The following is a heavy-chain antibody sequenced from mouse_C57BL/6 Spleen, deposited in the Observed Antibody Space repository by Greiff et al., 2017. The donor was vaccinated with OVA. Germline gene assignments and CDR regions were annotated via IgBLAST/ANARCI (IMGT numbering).Heavy chain of an antibody. CDR2: INPNNGGT. CDR3: ARGNWDDAY. V-gene: IGHV1-26*01. J-gene: IGHJ3*01. CDR1: GYTFTDYY. Sequence: EVQLQQSGPELVKPGASVKISCKASGYTFTDYYMNWVKQSHGKSLEWIGDINPNNGGTSYNQKFKGKATLTVDKSSSTAYMELRSLTSEDSAVYYCARGNWDDAYWGQGTLVTVSA. D-gene: IGHD4-1*01.